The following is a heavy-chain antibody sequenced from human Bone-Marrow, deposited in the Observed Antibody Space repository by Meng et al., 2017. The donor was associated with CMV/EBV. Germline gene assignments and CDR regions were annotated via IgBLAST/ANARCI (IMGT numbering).Heavy chain of an antibody. CDR3: ARDEYCSSTSCYNPYWYFDL. J-gene: IGHJ2*01. CDR2: IDPNSGGT. CDR1: TGYE. V-gene: IGHV1-2*02. D-gene: IGHD2-2*02. Sequence: TGYEMHWVRQAPGRGLEWMGWIDPNSGGTNYAQKFQGRVTMTRDTSISTAYMELSRLRSDDTAVYYCARDEYCSSTSCYNPYWYFDLWGRGTLVTVSS.